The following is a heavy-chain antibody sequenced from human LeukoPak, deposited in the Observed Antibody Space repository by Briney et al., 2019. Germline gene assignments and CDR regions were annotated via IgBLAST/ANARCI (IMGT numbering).Heavy chain of an antibody. CDR1: GFTFSSYA. V-gene: IGHV3-23*01. J-gene: IGHJ1*01. CDR3: AKRAVGATTFVEYFQH. D-gene: IGHD1-26*01. Sequence: GSLRLSCAASGFTFSSYAMSWVRRAPGKGLEWVSAISGGGGSTYYADSVKGRFTISRDNSKNTLYLQMNSLRAEDTAVYYCAKRAVGATTFVEYFQHWGQGTLVTVSS. CDR2: ISGGGGST.